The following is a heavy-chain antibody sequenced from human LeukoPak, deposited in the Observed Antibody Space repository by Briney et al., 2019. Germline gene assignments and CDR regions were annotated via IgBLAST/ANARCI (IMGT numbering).Heavy chain of an antibody. CDR3: ARKEGPSIAARPIVN. V-gene: IGHV4-34*01. J-gene: IGHJ4*02. D-gene: IGHD6-6*01. CDR1: GFTFSDYY. Sequence: GSLRLSCAASGFTFSDYYMSWIRQPPGKGLEWIGEIYHSGSTNYNPSLKSRVTISVDKSKNQFSLKLSSVTAADTAVYYCARKEGPSIAARPIVNWGQGTLVTVSS. CDR2: IYHSGST.